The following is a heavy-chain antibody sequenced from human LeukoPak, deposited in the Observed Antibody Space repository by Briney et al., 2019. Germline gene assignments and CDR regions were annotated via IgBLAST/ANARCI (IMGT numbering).Heavy chain of an antibody. D-gene: IGHD5-12*01. V-gene: IGHV3-48*03. CDR1: GFTFSSYE. J-gene: IGHJ4*02. CDR2: ISSSDSTI. CDR3: ARGGRDGYDFDY. Sequence: GSLRLSCAASGFTFSSYEMNWVRQAPGKGLEWVSYISSSDSTIYYADSVKGRFTISRDNAKNSLYLQMNSLRAEDTAVYYCARGGRDGYDFDYWGQGTLVTVSS.